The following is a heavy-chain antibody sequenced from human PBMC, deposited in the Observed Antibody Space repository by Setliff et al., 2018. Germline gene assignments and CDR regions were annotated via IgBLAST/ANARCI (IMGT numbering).Heavy chain of an antibody. D-gene: IGHD3-22*01. Sequence: ASVKVSCKASGYTFSSYGISWVRQAPGQGLEWMGWISAYDGNTNYAHKNQDRVTMTTDTSTSTAYVELRSLRSDDTAMYYCARGHPYYYDSGGYNAFDIWGQGTMVTVSS. J-gene: IGHJ3*02. CDR3: ARGHPYYYDSGGYNAFDI. CDR2: ISAYDGNT. CDR1: GYTFSSYG. V-gene: IGHV1-18*01.